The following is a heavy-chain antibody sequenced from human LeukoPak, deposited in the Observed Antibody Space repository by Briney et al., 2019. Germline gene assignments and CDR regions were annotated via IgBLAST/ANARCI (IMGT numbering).Heavy chain of an antibody. CDR3: ARANDYYDSSGYYFDY. J-gene: IGHJ4*02. Sequence: GGSLRLSCAASGFTVSSNYMSWVRQAPGKGLEWVSVIYSGGSTYYADSMKGRFTISRDNSKNTLYLQMNSLRAEDTAVYYCARANDYYDSSGYYFDYWGQGTLVTVSS. CDR2: IYSGGST. CDR1: GFTVSSNY. D-gene: IGHD3-22*01. V-gene: IGHV3-53*01.